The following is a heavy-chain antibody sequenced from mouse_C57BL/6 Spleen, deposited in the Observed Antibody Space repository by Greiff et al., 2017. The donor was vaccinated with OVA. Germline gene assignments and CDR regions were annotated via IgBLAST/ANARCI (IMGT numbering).Heavy chain of an antibody. Sequence: QVQLQQPGPELVKPGASVKLSCKASGYTFTSYWMHWVKQRPGQGLEWIGNINPSNGGTNYNEKFKSKATLTVDKSSSTAYMQLSSLTSEDSAVYYCARDDGYYDYFDYWGQGTTLTVSS. CDR1: GYTFTSYW. CDR2: INPSNGGT. D-gene: IGHD2-3*01. J-gene: IGHJ2*01. CDR3: ARDDGYYDYFDY. V-gene: IGHV1-53*01.